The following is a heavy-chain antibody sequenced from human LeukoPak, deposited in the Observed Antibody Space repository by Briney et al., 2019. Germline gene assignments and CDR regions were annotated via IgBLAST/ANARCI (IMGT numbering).Heavy chain of an antibody. Sequence: TFDVYAMHWVRQPPGKGLEWIGYIYHSGSTYYNPSLKSRVTISVDRSKNQFSLKLSSVTAADTAVYYCARGDYDFWSGLGGTRKNYYFDYWGQGALVTVSS. V-gene: IGHV4-30-2*01. CDR2: IYHSGST. CDR1: TFDVYA. CDR3: ARGDYDFWSGLGGTRKNYYFDY. J-gene: IGHJ4*02. D-gene: IGHD3-3*01.